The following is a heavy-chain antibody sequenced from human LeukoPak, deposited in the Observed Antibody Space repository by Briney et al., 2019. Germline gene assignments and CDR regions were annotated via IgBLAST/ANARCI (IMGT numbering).Heavy chain of an antibody. J-gene: IGHJ4*02. CDR3: ARDRLGGGNYNHFDC. V-gene: IGHV1-2*02. CDR2: INPNSGGT. CDR1: GDTLTELS. D-gene: IGHD3-10*01. Sequence: GASVKVSCTVSGDTLTELSMHWVRQAPGQGLEWMGWINPNSGGTGYAQKFQGRVTMTRDTSISTAYMELSSLRSDDTAVYYCARDRLGGGNYNHFDCWGQGALVTVSS.